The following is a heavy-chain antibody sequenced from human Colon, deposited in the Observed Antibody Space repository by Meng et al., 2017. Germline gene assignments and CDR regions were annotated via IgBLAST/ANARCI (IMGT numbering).Heavy chain of an antibody. Sequence: SETLSLTCTVSGGSISSYYWSWIRQLPGKGLEWIGYIYHSATTNYNPSLKSRVTISVDSSNNQFSLKLSSVTAADTAVYYCARDNDGWSPFDYWGQGTLVTVSS. V-gene: IGHV4-59*01. J-gene: IGHJ4*02. CDR3: ARDNDGWSPFDY. D-gene: IGHD6-19*01. CDR2: IYHSATT. CDR1: GGSISSYY.